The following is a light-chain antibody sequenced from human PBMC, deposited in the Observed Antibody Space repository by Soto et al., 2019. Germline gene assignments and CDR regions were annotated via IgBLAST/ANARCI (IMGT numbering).Light chain of an antibody. J-gene: IGKJ5*01. CDR1: QGIRSD. CDR2: AAS. CDR3: LQHNNYPPIT. Sequence: DIQMTQSPSSLSASVGDRVTITCRASQGIRSDLAWYQQTPGKAPKRLIYAASSLQSGVPSRFSGSGSGTEFTLTISILQPEDFATYYCLQHNNYPPITFGQGTRLEIK. V-gene: IGKV1-17*01.